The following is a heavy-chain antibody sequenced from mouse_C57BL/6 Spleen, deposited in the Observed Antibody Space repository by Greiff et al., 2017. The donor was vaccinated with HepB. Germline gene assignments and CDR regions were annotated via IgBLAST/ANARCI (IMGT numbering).Heavy chain of an antibody. D-gene: IGHD2-1*01. Sequence: QVQLKQPGAELVMPGASVKLSCKASGYTFTSYWMHWVKQRPGQGLEWIGEIDPSDSYTNYNQKFKGKSTLTVDKSSSTAYMQLSSLTSEDSAVYYCARGNGNYSYYFDYWGQGTTLTVSS. CDR3: ARGNGNYSYYFDY. J-gene: IGHJ2*01. CDR1: GYTFTSYW. CDR2: IDPSDSYT. V-gene: IGHV1-69*01.